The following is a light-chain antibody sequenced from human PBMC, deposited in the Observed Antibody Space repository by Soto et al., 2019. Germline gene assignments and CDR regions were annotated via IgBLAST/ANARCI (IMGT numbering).Light chain of an antibody. CDR1: QGIKSP. Sequence: DIQMTQSPSSLSASVGDRVTITCRASQGIKSPLNWYQQKPGKAPKLRISTTSTLQSGVPSSFSGGGSGTDFTRTISNLHREDFATYYGQHSYACPFTFGQGTRLEIK. CDR2: TTS. V-gene: IGKV1-39*01. J-gene: IGKJ5*01. CDR3: QHSYACPFT.